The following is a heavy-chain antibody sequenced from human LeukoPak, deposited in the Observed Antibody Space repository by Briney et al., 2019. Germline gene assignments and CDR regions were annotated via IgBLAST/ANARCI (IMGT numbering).Heavy chain of an antibody. J-gene: IGHJ3*02. V-gene: IGHV3-20*04. Sequence: PGGSLRLSCAASGFTFDDYGMSWVRQAPGKGLEWVSGINWNGGSTGYADSVKGRFTISRDNAKNSLYLQMNSLRAEDTAVYYCARPLGYSSSGGAFDIWGQGTMVTVSS. CDR1: GFTFDDYG. CDR3: ARPLGYSSSGGAFDI. CDR2: INWNGGST. D-gene: IGHD6-19*01.